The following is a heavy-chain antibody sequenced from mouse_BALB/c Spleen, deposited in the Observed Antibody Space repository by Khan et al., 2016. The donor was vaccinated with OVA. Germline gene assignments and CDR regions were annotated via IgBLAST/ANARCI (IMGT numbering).Heavy chain of an antibody. J-gene: IGHJ3*01. CDR2: ISSGGDYT. V-gene: IGHV5-6*01. CDR1: GFTFSSYS. CDR3: PDHLTGWFAY. D-gene: IGHD4-1*01. Sequence: EVELVESGGDLVKPGGSLKLSCAVSGFTFSSYSMSWVRQTPDKRLEWVASISSGGDYTYYPDSVKRRVTIYRENAKITMCLHMSDVESEDTAMDYCPDHLTGWFAYWGQGTLVTVSA.